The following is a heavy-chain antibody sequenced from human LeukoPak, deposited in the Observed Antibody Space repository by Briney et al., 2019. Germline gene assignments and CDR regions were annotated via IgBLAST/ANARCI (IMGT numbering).Heavy chain of an antibody. CDR1: GYTFTSYD. CDR2: MNPNSGNT. CDR3: ARVTVATNLPPRYYYYGMDV. Sequence: ASVKVSCKASGYTFTSYDINWVRQATGQGLEWMGWMNPNSGNTGYAQKFQGRVTMTRNTSISTAYMELSSLRSEDTAVYYCARVTVATNLPPRYYYYGMDVWGQGTTVTVSS. V-gene: IGHV1-8*01. J-gene: IGHJ6*02. D-gene: IGHD5-12*01.